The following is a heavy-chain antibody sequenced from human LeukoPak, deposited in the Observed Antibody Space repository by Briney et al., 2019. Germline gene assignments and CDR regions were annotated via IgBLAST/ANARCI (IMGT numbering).Heavy chain of an antibody. D-gene: IGHD4-17*01. CDR2: IYTSGST. CDR1: GGSISSGSYY. J-gene: IGHJ4*02. Sequence: TLSLTCTVSGGSISSGSYYWSWIRQPAGKGLEWIGRIYTSGSTNYNPSLKSRVTISVDTSKNQFSLKLSSVTAADTAVYYCARFDYGDGFDYWGQGTLVTVSS. CDR3: ARFDYGDGFDY. V-gene: IGHV4-61*02.